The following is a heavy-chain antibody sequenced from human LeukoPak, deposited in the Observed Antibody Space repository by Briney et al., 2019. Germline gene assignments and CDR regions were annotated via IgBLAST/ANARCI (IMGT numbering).Heavy chain of an antibody. J-gene: IGHJ4*02. V-gene: IGHV4-59*01. CDR3: PKSKFYLDN. Sequence: PETLSLTCIVYAGSISSYYWSWIRQPPGKGLEWIGCIYYSGSTNYNTSLKSRVTISVDTSKTQSSLKLNSVTAAHPAVYYFPKSKFYLDNWEQGTLVSVS. CDR1: AGSISSYY. CDR2: IYYSGST.